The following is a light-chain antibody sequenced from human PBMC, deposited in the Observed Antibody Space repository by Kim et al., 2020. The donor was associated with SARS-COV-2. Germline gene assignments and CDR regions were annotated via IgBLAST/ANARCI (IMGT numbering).Light chain of an antibody. J-gene: IGLJ1*01. CDR1: SGEDSYSTC. V-gene: IGLV2-14*04. Sequence: GQSITVSSNGTSGEDSYSTCISWYQQHPGKAPEPLMSDVRSRATGVSHRFAGSQAGDTTSLSISRLRTDNEADYYCSSHTTSSTEVLGSGTKVTVL. CDR2: DVR. CDR3: SSHTTSSTEV.